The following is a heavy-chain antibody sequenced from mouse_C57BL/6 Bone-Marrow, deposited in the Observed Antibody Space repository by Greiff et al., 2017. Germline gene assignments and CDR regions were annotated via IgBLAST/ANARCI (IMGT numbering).Heavy chain of an antibody. CDR1: GYSFTSYY. V-gene: IGHV1-66*01. J-gene: IGHJ2*01. D-gene: IGHD1-1*01. Sequence: VQLQQSGPELVKPGASVKISCKASGYSFTSYYIHWVKQRPGQGLEWIGWIYPGSGNTKYNEKFKGKATLTADTSSSTAYMQLSSLTSEDSAVYYCARLGYYGSSPYYFDYWGQGTALTVTS. CDR2: IYPGSGNT. CDR3: ARLGYYGSSPYYFDY.